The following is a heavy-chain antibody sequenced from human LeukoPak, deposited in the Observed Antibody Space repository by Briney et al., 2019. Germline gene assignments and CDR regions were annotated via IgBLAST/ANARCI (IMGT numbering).Heavy chain of an antibody. CDR1: GFTFSSYE. Sequence: GGSLRLSCAASGFTFSSYEMNWVRQAPGKGLEWVSYISSSGSTIYYADSVKGRFSISRDNAKNSLYLQMNSLRAEDTAVYYCARERIYYDSSGYPVGYMDVWGKGTTVTVSS. D-gene: IGHD3-22*01. CDR3: ARERIYYDSSGYPVGYMDV. J-gene: IGHJ6*03. V-gene: IGHV3-48*03. CDR2: ISSSGSTI.